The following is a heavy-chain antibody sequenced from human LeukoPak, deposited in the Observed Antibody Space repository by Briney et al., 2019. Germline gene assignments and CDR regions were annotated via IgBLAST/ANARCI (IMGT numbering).Heavy chain of an antibody. D-gene: IGHD1-26*01. CDR2: IKDDGTEK. CDR3: ARRLSGSYYAYFDC. CDR1: GFTFSSYW. J-gene: IGHJ4*02. V-gene: IGHV3-7*01. Sequence: GGSLRLSCAASGFTFSSYWMSWVRQAPGKGLEWVANIKDDGTEKYYVDSMKGRFTISRDNAKNSLYLQMNSLRAEDTAVYYCARRLSGSYYAYFDCWGQGTLVTVSS.